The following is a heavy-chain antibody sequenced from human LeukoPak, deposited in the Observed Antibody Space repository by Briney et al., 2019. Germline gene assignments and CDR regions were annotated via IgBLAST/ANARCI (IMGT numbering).Heavy chain of an antibody. CDR1: GFTFSSYG. CDR2: ISYDGSNK. V-gene: IGHV3-30*03. Sequence: PGGSLRLSCAASGFTFSSYGMHWVRQAPGKGLEWVAVISYDGSNKYYADSVKGRFTISRDNSKNTLYLQLNSLRAEDTAVYYCSCCSSTGCSWRDYYYYMDVWGKGTTVTVSS. D-gene: IGHD2-2*01. CDR3: SCCSSTGCSWRDYYYYMDV. J-gene: IGHJ6*03.